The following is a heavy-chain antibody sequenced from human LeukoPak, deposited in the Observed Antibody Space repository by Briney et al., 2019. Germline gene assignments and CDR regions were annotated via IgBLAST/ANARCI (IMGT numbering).Heavy chain of an antibody. CDR3: ARADCSSSTCYLRRSWFDP. J-gene: IGHJ5*02. CDR2: ISPSSRYI. Sequence: GGSLRLSCAASGFTLSNYDMNWVRQAPGKGLEWVSSISPSSRYIYYKDSVRGRFTISRGDAKNSLYLEMNSLRAEDTAVYYCARADCSSSTCYLRRSWFDPWGQGTLVTVSS. CDR1: GFTLSNYD. D-gene: IGHD2-2*01. V-gene: IGHV3-21*01.